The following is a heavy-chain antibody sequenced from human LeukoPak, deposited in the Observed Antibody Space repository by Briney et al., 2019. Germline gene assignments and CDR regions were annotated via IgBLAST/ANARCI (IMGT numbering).Heavy chain of an antibody. CDR2: ISGSGGST. CDR1: GFTFSSYA. D-gene: IGHD2-2*01. Sequence: GGSLRLSCAASGFTFSSYAMSWVRQAPGKGLEWVSAISGSGGSTYYADSVKGRFTIPRDNSKNTLYLQMNSLRAEDTAVYYCAQIPRGTSCYFDYWGQGTLVTVSS. CDR3: AQIPRGTSCYFDY. J-gene: IGHJ4*02. V-gene: IGHV3-23*01.